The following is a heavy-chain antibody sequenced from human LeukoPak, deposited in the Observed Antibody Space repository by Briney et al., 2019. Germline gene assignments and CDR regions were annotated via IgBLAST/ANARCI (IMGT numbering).Heavy chain of an antibody. V-gene: IGHV3-66*01. J-gene: IGHJ4*02. CDR2: ISSAGTT. D-gene: IGHD6-13*01. CDR3: ARDLEAANTYYFDY. Sequence: GGSLRLSCAASGFIFSDYYMSWVRQAPGKGLEWVSIISSAGTTYYADSVKGRFTISRDNSKNTVYLQVNSLRDEDTAVYYCARDLEAANTYYFDYWGQGTVVTVSS. CDR1: GFIFSDYY.